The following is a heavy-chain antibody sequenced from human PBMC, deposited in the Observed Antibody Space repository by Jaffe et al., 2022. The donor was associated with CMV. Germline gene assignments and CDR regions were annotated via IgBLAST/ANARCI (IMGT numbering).Heavy chain of an antibody. D-gene: IGHD6-13*01. J-gene: IGHJ4*02. CDR3: ARLTPGYSSLDY. V-gene: IGHV3-48*03. CDR2: ISSSGSTI. Sequence: EVQLVESGGGLVQPGGSLRLSCAASGFTFSSYEMNWVRQAPGKGLEWVSYISSSGSTIYYADSVKGRFTISRDNAKNSLYLQMNSLRAEDTAVYYCARLTPGYSSLDYWGQGTLVTVSS. CDR1: GFTFSSYE.